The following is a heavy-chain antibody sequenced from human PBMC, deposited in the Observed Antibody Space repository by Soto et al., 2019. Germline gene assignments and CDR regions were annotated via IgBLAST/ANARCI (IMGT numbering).Heavy chain of an antibody. CDR1: GYTFTSFD. Sequence: QVQLVQSGAEVKKPGASVKVSCKASGYTFTSFDINWVRQATGQGLEWMGWMNPNTRNTGFAQKIQGRVTMTRNTSIGTAYMELSSLRSEGPGVDFCARTIFFDYWGEGSLVTVSS. V-gene: IGHV1-8*01. J-gene: IGHJ4*02. CDR3: ARTIFFDY. D-gene: IGHD3-3*02. CDR2: MNPNTRNT.